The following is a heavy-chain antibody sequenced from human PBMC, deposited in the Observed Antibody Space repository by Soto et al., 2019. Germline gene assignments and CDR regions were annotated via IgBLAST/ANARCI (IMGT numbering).Heavy chain of an antibody. V-gene: IGHV3-23*01. J-gene: IGHJ5*02. Sequence: PGGSLRLSCAASGFTFGPTDMSWVRQAPGEGLEWVSTIDGSGGITYYADSVKGRFTISRDNSRNTVYLQMNSLRGDDTALYYCVKNSGWFNTWGQGALVTVSS. D-gene: IGHD3-10*01. CDR3: VKNSGWFNT. CDR2: IDGSGGIT. CDR1: GFTFGPTD.